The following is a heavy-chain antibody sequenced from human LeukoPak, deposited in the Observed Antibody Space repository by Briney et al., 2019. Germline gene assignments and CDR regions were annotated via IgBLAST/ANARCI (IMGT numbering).Heavy chain of an antibody. V-gene: IGHV3-30*18. CDR2: ISYDGSNK. CDR3: AKDEAVAGPSF. J-gene: IGHJ4*02. CDR1: GFTFSSYG. D-gene: IGHD6-19*01. Sequence: PGGSLRPSCAASGFTFSSYGVHWVRQAPGKGLEWVAVISYDGSNKYYADSVKGRFTISRDNSKNTLYLQMNSLRAEDTAVYYCAKDEAVAGPSFGGQGTLVTVSS.